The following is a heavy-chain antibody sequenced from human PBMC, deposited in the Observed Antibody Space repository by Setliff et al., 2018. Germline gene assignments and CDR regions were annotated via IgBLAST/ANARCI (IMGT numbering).Heavy chain of an antibody. Sequence: SETLSLTCTVSGGSISSHYWSWIRQPAGKGLEWIGRIYTSGSTNYNPSLKSRVTMSVDTSKNQFSLKLSSVTAADTAVYYCARVSTVTTWPYYYYMDVWGKGTTVTVSS. D-gene: IGHD4-4*01. V-gene: IGHV4-4*07. CDR2: IYTSGST. CDR1: GGSISSHY. J-gene: IGHJ6*03. CDR3: ARVSTVTTWPYYYYMDV.